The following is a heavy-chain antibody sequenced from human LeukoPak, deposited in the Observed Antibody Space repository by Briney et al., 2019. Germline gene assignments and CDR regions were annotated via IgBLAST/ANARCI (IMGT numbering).Heavy chain of an antibody. J-gene: IGHJ3*02. CDR3: ARAKRNGFDI. CDR1: GFTFSSYS. Sequence: GGSLRLSCAASGFTFSSYSMNWVRQAPGKGLEWVSYISSSTSTIYYADSVKGRFTISRDNAKNSLYLQMNSLRAEDAAVYYCARAKRNGFDIWGQGTMISVSS. V-gene: IGHV3-48*01. CDR2: ISSSTSTI.